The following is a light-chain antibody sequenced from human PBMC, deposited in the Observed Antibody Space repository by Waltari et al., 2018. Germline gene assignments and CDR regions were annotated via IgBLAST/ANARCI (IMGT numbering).Light chain of an antibody. CDR2: DVS. J-gene: IGLJ3*02. Sequence: QSALTQPAPVSGSPGKSITISCTGTSSDVGGYNYVSWYQQHQGKAPKLMIYDVSKRPSGVSNRFSGSKSGNTASLTISGLQAEDEADYYCSSYTSSSTWVFGGGTKLTVL. CDR3: SSYTSSSTWV. V-gene: IGLV2-14*01. CDR1: SSDVGGYNY.